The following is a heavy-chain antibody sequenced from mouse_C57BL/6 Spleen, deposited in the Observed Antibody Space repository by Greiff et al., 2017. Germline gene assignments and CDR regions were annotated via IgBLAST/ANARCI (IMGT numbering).Heavy chain of an antibody. CDR1: GFNIKDDY. J-gene: IGHJ2*01. V-gene: IGHV14-4*01. CDR3: TTSRVE. CDR2: IDPENGDT. D-gene: IGHD1-1*01. Sequence: EVKVVESGAELVRPGASVKLSCTASGFNIKDDYMHWVKQRPEQGLEWIGWIDPENGDTEYASKFQGKATITADTSSNTAYLQLSSLTSEDTAVYYCTTSRVEWGQGTTLTVSS.